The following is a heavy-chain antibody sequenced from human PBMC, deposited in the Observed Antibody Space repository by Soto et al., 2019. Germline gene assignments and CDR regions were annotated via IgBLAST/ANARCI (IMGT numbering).Heavy chain of an antibody. CDR1: GFTFDDYG. Sequence: GSLRLSCAASGFTFDDYGMSWVRQAPGKGLERVSGINWNGGSTGYADSVKGRFTISRDNAKNSLYLQMNSLRAEDTALYYCARAPPGGYSGYDSAFDIWGQGTMVTASS. D-gene: IGHD5-12*01. CDR2: INWNGGST. J-gene: IGHJ3*02. CDR3: ARAPPGGYSGYDSAFDI. V-gene: IGHV3-20*04.